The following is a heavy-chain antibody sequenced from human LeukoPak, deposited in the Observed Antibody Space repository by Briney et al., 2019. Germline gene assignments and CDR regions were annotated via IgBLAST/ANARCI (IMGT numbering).Heavy chain of an antibody. CDR1: GFTFSDYY. J-gene: IGHJ6*02. V-gene: IGHV3-11*01. CDR2: ISSSGSTI. D-gene: IGHD2-15*01. CDR3: ARLLKTPRYYYYYGMDV. Sequence: GGSLRLSCAASGFTFSDYYMSWIRQAPGKGLEWVSYISSSGSTIYYADSVKGRFTISRDNAKNSLYLQMNSLRAEDTAVYYCARLLKTPRYYYYYGMDVWGQGTTVTVSS.